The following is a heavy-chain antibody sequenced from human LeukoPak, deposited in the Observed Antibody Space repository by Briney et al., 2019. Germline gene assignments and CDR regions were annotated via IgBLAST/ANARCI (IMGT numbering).Heavy chain of an antibody. CDR1: GGSISGSVYY. V-gene: IGHV4-39*01. CDR2: IFYSRST. CDR3: ARQPYLAAPFDY. J-gene: IGHJ4*02. Sequence: SETLSLTCTVSGGSISGSVYYWGWIRQPPGKGLERLGSIFYSRSTYYNPSLKSRVTISVDTSKNQFSLKLTSVTAADTAVYYCARQPYLAAPFDYWGQGTLVTVSS. D-gene: IGHD6-13*01.